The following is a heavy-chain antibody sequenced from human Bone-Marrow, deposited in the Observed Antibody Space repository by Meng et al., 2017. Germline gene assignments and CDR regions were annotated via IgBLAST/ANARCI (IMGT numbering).Heavy chain of an antibody. J-gene: IGHJ4*02. V-gene: IGHV4-34*01. Sequence: SETLSLTCAVYGGSFSGYYWSWIRQPPGKGLEWIGEINHSGSTNYNPSLKSRVTISVDTSKNQFSLKLSSVTAADTAVNYCARGPPGDFDYWGQGTLVTVSS. CDR1: GGSFSGYY. CDR2: INHSGST. D-gene: IGHD4-17*01. CDR3: ARGPPGDFDY.